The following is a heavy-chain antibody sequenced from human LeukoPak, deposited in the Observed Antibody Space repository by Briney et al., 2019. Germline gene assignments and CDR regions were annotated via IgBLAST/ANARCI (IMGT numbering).Heavy chain of an antibody. CDR2: INPNSGGT. CDR1: GYTFTGYY. D-gene: IGHD4-11*01. CDR3: ARLRLQYPSSDY. J-gene: IGHJ4*02. Sequence: ASVKVSCKASGYTFTGYYMHWVRQAPGQGLEWMGWINPNSGGTNYAQKFQGRVTMTRDTSISTAYMELSRPRSDDTAVYYCARLRLQYPSSDYWGQGTLVTVSS. V-gene: IGHV1-2*02.